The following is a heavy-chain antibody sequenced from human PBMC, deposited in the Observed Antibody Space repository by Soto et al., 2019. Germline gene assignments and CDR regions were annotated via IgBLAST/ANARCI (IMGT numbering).Heavy chain of an antibody. CDR2: IIPIFGTA. D-gene: IGHD4-17*01. CDR1: GGTFSSYA. V-gene: IGHV1-69*01. CDR3: ARGRNYGDYGVY. Sequence: QVQLVQSGAEVKKPGSSVKVSCKASGGTFSSYAISWVRQAPGQGLEWMGGIIPIFGTANYAQKFQGRVTISADESTSTAHMELSSLRSVDTALYYCARGRNYGDYGVYWGQGTLVTVSS. J-gene: IGHJ4*02.